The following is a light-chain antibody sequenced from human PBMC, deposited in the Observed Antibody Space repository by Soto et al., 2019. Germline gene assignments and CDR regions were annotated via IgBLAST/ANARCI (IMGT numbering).Light chain of an antibody. CDR1: QSVSNTQ. CDR3: QQYVSSPWA. Sequence: EIVLTQSPGTLSLSPGERATLSCRASQSVSNTQLAWYQQKAGQAPRLLIYGASRRATGIPDRFSGSGSGTDFTLTISRLEPEDFAVYYCQQYVSSPWAFGQGTKVDIK. CDR2: GAS. J-gene: IGKJ1*01. V-gene: IGKV3-20*01.